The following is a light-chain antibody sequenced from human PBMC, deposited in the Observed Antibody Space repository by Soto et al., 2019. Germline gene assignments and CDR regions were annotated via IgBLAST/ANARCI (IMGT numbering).Light chain of an antibody. CDR2: EVS. Sequence: QSALTQPASVSGSPGQSITISCTGTSSDVGSYNLVSWYQQHPGKAPKLIIYEVSKRPSGVSNRFSGSKSGNTASLTISGLQAEDEADYYCCSYAYSSTLVFGGGTQLTVL. CDR3: CSYAYSSTLV. V-gene: IGLV2-23*02. J-gene: IGLJ2*01. CDR1: SSDVGSYNL.